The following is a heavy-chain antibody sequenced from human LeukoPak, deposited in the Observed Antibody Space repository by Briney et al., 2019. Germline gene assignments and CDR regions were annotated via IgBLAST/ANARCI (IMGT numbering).Heavy chain of an antibody. CDR2: INPNSGGT. CDR1: GYTFTGYY. J-gene: IGHJ4*02. CDR3: AMLLERATIKDY. D-gene: IGHD5-24*01. V-gene: IGHV1-2*02. Sequence: ASVKVSCKASGYTFTGYYMHWLRQAPGQGLEWMGWINPNSGGTNYAQKFQGRVTMTRDTSISTAYMELSRLRSDDTAVYYCAMLLERATIKDYWGQGTLVTVSS.